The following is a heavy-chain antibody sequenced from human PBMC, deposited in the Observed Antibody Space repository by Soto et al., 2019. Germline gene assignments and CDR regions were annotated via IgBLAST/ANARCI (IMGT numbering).Heavy chain of an antibody. D-gene: IGHD2-2*02. Sequence: ASVKVSCKASGYIFTTYGMSWVRQAPGQGLEWMGWISAYNGNTKYAQKFQGRVTMTTDTSTSTAYMELRSLRSDDTAVYYCARERCSSTTCYKGHFYYYGLEVWGQGTTVT. CDR1: GYIFTTYG. J-gene: IGHJ6*02. V-gene: IGHV1-18*01. CDR2: ISAYNGNT. CDR3: ARERCSSTTCYKGHFYYYGLEV.